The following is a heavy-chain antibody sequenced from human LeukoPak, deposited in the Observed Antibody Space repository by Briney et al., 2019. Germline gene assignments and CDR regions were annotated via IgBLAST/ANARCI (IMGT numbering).Heavy chain of an antibody. Sequence: GGSLRLSCAASGFTFSDYYMSWIRQAPGKGLEWVSYISSSSSYTNYADSVKGRFTISRDNAKNSLYLQMNSLRAEDTAVYYCARLLDIVVVVAAPEARYNWFDPWGQGTPVTVSS. J-gene: IGHJ5*02. V-gene: IGHV3-11*03. D-gene: IGHD2-15*01. CDR3: ARLLDIVVVVAAPEARYNWFDP. CDR1: GFTFSDYY. CDR2: ISSSSSYT.